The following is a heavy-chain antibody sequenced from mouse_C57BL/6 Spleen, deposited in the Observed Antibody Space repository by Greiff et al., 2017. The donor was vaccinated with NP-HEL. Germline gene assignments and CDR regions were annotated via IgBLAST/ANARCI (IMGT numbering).Heavy chain of an antibody. CDR2: INPNNGGT. Sequence: VQLQQSGPELVKPGASVKISCKASGYTFTDYYMNWVKQSHGKSLEWIGDINPNNGGTSYNQKFKGKATLTVDKSSSTAYMELRSLTSEDSAVYYCARFSYDYDEGYFDYWGQGTTLTVSS. V-gene: IGHV1-26*01. CDR1: GYTFTDYY. CDR3: ARFSYDYDEGYFDY. D-gene: IGHD2-4*01. J-gene: IGHJ2*01.